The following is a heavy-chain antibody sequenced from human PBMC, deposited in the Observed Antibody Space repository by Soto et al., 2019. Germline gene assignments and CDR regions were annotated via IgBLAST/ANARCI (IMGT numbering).Heavy chain of an antibody. V-gene: IGHV1-24*01. Sequence: QVQLEQSGPEVKKAGASVKVSCKAYGYSLTDLSMHWVRQAPGKGLEWIGGYDAKHGEIRYAQKFQDRVTMTEDTSTDTAYMELSSLRSEDTAVFYCATTPINITFRGIIPYYYGMDVWGQGTTVAVSS. J-gene: IGHJ6*02. CDR2: YDAKHGEI. CDR1: GYSLTDLS. D-gene: IGHD3-16*01. CDR3: ATTPINITFRGIIPYYYGMDV.